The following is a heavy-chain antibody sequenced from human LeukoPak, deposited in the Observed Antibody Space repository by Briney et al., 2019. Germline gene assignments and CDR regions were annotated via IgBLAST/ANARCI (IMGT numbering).Heavy chain of an antibody. V-gene: IGHV3-9*01. Sequence: GGSLRLSCAASGFTFDDYAMHWVRQAPGKGLEWVSGISWNSGNIDYADSVKGRFTISRDNAKNSLYLQMNSLRAEDTALYYCTKTLYTYYYDSSGYPYYYFDYWGQGTLVTASS. CDR3: TKTLYTYYYDSSGYPYYYFDY. D-gene: IGHD3-22*01. CDR1: GFTFDDYA. CDR2: ISWNSGNI. J-gene: IGHJ4*02.